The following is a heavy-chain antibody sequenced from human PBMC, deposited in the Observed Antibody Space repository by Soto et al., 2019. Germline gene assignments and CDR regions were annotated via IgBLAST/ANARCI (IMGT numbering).Heavy chain of an antibody. CDR2: IYYCGST. J-gene: IGHJ4*02. V-gene: IGHV4-31*03. Sequence: QVQLQESGPGLVKPSQTLSLTCTVSGGSISTGGYYWTWIRQHPGKGLEWIGYIYYCGSTYYNPSLKSRVTISVDASKNQFSLKLSSVTAAETAVYYCARGLSVTLFDNWGQGTLVTVSS. CDR3: ARGLSVTLFDN. CDR1: GGSISTGGYY. D-gene: IGHD4-17*01.